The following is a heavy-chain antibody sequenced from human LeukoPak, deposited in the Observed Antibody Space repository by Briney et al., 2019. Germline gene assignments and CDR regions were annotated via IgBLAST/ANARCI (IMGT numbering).Heavy chain of an antibody. Sequence: GASLKASCKASGYMFTNYDINCVRQATGHELEWMGWMNPQSGNTGYAQKFRGRVTITRDTSITTAYMELSSLRSEDTAVYYCARGPNYSNFGSAYYYYMDVWGKGTTVTVSS. D-gene: IGHD4-11*01. CDR3: ARGPNYSNFGSAYYYYMDV. V-gene: IGHV1-8*03. CDR1: GYMFTNYD. J-gene: IGHJ6*03. CDR2: MNPQSGNT.